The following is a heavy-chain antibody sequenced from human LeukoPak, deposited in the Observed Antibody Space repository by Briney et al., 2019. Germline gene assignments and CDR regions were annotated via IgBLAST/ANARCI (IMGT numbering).Heavy chain of an antibody. Sequence: GGSLRLSCAASGFTFSSYSMNMVRQAPRKGLEGVSSIRSSSCYIYYADSVKGRFTISRDNAKNSLYLQMNSLRAEDTAVYYCALHMVRGVIISSYFDYWGQGTLVTVSS. V-gene: IGHV3-21*01. CDR3: ALHMVRGVIISSYFDY. D-gene: IGHD3-10*01. CDR2: IRSSSCYI. CDR1: GFTFSSYS. J-gene: IGHJ4*02.